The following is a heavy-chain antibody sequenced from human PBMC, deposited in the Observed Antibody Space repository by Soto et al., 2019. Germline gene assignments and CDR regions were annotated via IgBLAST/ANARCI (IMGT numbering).Heavy chain of an antibody. V-gene: IGHV4-59*01. CDR1: GGSISSYY. CDR3: ARVGSIAAAGTGGWFDP. Sequence: PSETLSLTCTVSGGSISSYYWTWIRQPPGKGLGWIGYIYYSGSTNYNPSLKSRVTISVDTSKNQFSLKLSSVTAADTAVYYCARVGSIAAAGTGGWFDPWGQGTLVTVSS. D-gene: IGHD6-13*01. CDR2: IYYSGST. J-gene: IGHJ5*02.